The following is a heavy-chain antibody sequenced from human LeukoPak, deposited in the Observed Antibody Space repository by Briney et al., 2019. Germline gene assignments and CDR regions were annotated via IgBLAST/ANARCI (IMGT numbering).Heavy chain of an antibody. CDR2: INPNSGGT. J-gene: IGHJ4*02. Sequence: ASVKVSCKASGYTFTGYYMHWVRQAPGQGLEWMGRINPNSGGTNYAQKFQGRVTMTRDMSISTAYMELSRLRSDDTAVYYCARDQEGITIFGVVTSPCDYWGQGTLVTVSS. CDR3: ARDQEGITIFGVVTSPCDY. D-gene: IGHD3-3*01. CDR1: GYTFTGYY. V-gene: IGHV1-2*06.